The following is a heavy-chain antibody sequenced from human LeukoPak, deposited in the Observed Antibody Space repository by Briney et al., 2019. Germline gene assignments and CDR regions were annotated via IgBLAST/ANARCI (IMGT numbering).Heavy chain of an antibody. CDR3: ASASVVVPAAMYNYYYYYMDV. J-gene: IGHJ6*03. Sequence: SETLSLTCAVYGGSFSGYYWSWIRQPPGKGLEWIGEINHSGSTNYNPSLKSRVTISVDTSKNQFSLKLSSVTAADTAVYYCASASVVVPAAMYNYYYYYMDVWGKGTTVTVSS. V-gene: IGHV4-34*01. CDR2: INHSGST. D-gene: IGHD2-2*01. CDR1: GGSFSGYY.